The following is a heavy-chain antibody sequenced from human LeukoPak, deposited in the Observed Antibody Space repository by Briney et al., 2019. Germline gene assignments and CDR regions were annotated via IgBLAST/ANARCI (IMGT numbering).Heavy chain of an antibody. D-gene: IGHD1-26*01. CDR1: GGSISSGDYY. Sequence: SETLSLTCTVSGGSISSGDYYWSWIRQPPGKGLEWIGYIYYSGSTYYNPSLKSRVTISVDKSKNQFSLKLSSVTAADTAVYYCARKGIGGIVGATGFDPWGQGTLVTVSS. J-gene: IGHJ5*02. CDR3: ARKGIGGIVGATGFDP. V-gene: IGHV4-30-4*08. CDR2: IYYSGST.